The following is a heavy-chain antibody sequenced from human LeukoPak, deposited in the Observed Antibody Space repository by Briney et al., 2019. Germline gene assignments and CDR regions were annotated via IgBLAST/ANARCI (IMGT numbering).Heavy chain of an antibody. Sequence: GGSLRLSCAASGFTFSSYWMHWVRQAPGKGLEWVANIQQDGSEKYLVDSVKGRFTISRDNAKGSLYLQMNSMRAEDTAVYYCVRAPYYSGIEHYFDHWGQGILVTVSS. CDR1: GFTFSSYW. J-gene: IGHJ4*02. D-gene: IGHD3-22*01. CDR3: VRAPYYSGIEHYFDH. CDR2: IQQDGSEK. V-gene: IGHV3-7*03.